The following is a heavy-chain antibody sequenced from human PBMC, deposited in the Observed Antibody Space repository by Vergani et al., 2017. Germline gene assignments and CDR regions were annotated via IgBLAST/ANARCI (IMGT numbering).Heavy chain of an antibody. J-gene: IGHJ4*02. Sequence: QVQLVESGGGVVQPGRSLRLSCAASGFTFSSYGMHWVRQAPGKGLEWVAVIWYDGSNKYYADSVKGRFTISRDNSKNTLYLQMKSLRAEDTAVYYCARDRIAASRPGEWEFDYWGQGTLVTGSS. CDR1: GFTFSSYG. V-gene: IGHV3-33*01. CDR3: ARDRIAASRPGEWEFDY. CDR2: IWYDGSNK. D-gene: IGHD6-13*01.